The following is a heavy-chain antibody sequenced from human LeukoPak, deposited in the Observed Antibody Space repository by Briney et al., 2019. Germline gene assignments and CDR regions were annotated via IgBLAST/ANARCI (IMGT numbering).Heavy chain of an antibody. Sequence: GASVKVSCKASGYTFTGYYMHWVRQAPGQGLEWMGRINPNSGGTNYAQKFQGRVTMTRDTSISTAYMELSRLRSDDTAVYYCAREVGSSWYDINDAFDIWGQGTMVTVSS. CDR2: INPNSGGT. J-gene: IGHJ3*02. V-gene: IGHV1-2*06. CDR3: AREVGSSWYDINDAFDI. D-gene: IGHD6-13*01. CDR1: GYTFTGYY.